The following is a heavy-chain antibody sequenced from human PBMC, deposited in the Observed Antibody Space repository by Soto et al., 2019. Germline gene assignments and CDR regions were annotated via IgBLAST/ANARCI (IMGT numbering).Heavy chain of an antibody. D-gene: IGHD4-17*01. J-gene: IGHJ5*02. CDR2: ISTFNGNT. CDR3: ARGTVTSGRWFGP. CDR1: ASTFTGYT. V-gene: IGHV1-18*04. Sequence: QVHLVQSGTEVKEPGGSVKVSCKASASTFTGYTINWVRQAPGQGLESMGWISTFNGNTKYPGNFEARVTMTTNTSPTTAYMELTSLTFADTAVYFCARGTVTSGRWFGPWGQGTLVSVSS.